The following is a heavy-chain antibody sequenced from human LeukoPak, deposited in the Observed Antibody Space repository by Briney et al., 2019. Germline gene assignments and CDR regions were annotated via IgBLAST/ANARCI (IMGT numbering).Heavy chain of an antibody. D-gene: IGHD6-13*01. CDR1: GYTFTSYG. Sequence: ASVKVSCKASGYTFTSYGISWVRQAPGQGLEWMGWISAYNGNTNYAQKLRGRVTMTTDTSTSTAYMELRSLRSDDTAVYYCARVVGAAAGYYYYGMDVWGQGTTVTVSS. V-gene: IGHV1-18*01. J-gene: IGHJ6*02. CDR3: ARVVGAAAGYYYYGMDV. CDR2: ISAYNGNT.